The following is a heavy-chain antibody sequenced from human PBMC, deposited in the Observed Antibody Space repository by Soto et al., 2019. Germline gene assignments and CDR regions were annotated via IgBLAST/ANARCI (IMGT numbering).Heavy chain of an antibody. V-gene: IGHV3-30*18. CDR3: AKASGHSMDH. D-gene: IGHD5-12*01. CDR1: GFTFSSYG. CDR2: ISFDGNNK. J-gene: IGHJ4*02. Sequence: QVQLVESGGGVVQPGRSLRLSCAASGFTFSSYGIHWVRQAPGKGLEWEAVISFDGNNKYYADSMKGRFTISRDNSKNTLYLQMNSLRGEDTAVYYCAKASGHSMDHWGQGALVTVSS.